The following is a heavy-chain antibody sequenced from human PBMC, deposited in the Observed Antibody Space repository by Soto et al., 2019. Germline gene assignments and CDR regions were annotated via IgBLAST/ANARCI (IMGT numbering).Heavy chain of an antibody. CDR1: GGSINSGGYY. D-gene: IGHD3-10*01. CDR2: ISYSGNT. J-gene: IGHJ6*02. Sequence: QVQLQESGPGLVKPSQTLSLTCNVSGGSINSGGYYWSWIRQHPGKGLEWIGYISYSGNTYYNPSLRSRVTISIDMSKSHFSLNLNSVTAADTAVYHCARAVPGFYGMDVWGQGTTVTVSS. V-gene: IGHV4-31*03. CDR3: ARAVPGFYGMDV.